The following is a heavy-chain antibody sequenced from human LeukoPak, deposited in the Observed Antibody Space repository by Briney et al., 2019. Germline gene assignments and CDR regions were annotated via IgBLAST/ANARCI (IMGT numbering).Heavy chain of an antibody. J-gene: IGHJ4*02. CDR3: AREKGNSYGYDY. CDR1: GASVSSWY. CDR2: VYDSGTT. D-gene: IGHD5-18*01. Sequence: SETLSLTCTVSGASVSSWYWSWIRQPPGKGLEWIGYVYDSGTTNYNPSLESRVTISMDTSKNQFSLKLSSVTAADTAVYYCAREKGNSYGYDYWGQGILVTVSS. V-gene: IGHV4-59*02.